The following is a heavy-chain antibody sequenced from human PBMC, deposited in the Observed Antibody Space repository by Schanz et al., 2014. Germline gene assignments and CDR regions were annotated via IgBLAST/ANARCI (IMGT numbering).Heavy chain of an antibody. D-gene: IGHD6-19*01. Sequence: QVHLVQSGAEVKKPGASVKVSCKASGYTFSSYGITWVRQAPGQGLEWMGMINPSGGSTTYAQKFQGRVTITRDTSATTAYMELSSLRSEDTAVYYCARGGYSSGWYDRDIAHFDYWGQGTLVTVSS. V-gene: IGHV1-46*01. CDR2: INPSGGST. CDR1: GYTFSSYG. CDR3: ARGGYSSGWYDRDIAHFDY. J-gene: IGHJ4*02.